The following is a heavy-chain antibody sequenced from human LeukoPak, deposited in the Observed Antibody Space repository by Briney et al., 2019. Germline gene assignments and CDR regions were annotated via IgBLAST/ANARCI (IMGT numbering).Heavy chain of an antibody. D-gene: IGHD4-17*01. CDR2: ISSSGSTI. Sequence: PGGSLRLSCAASGFTFSDYYMSWIRQAPGKGLEWVSYISSSGSTIYYADSVKGRFTISRDNAKNSLYLQMNSLRAEDTAVYYCAKGDGDYNYYYYGMDVWGQGTTVTVSS. CDR3: AKGDGDYNYYYYGMDV. V-gene: IGHV3-11*01. CDR1: GFTFSDYY. J-gene: IGHJ6*02.